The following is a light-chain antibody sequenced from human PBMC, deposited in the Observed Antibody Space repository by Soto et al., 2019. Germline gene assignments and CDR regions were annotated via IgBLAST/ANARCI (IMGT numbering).Light chain of an antibody. CDR2: TAS. V-gene: IGKV1-12*01. J-gene: IGKJ3*01. Sequence: IQMTQSPSSVSASVGDRVTITCRASQVISNWLAWYQQKPGKAPRLLIYTASNLQSGVPSRFSGSGSGTRFTLTIDSLQPEDFATYYCQQGNSFPFTFGPGTTVDF. CDR1: QVISNW. CDR3: QQGNSFPFT.